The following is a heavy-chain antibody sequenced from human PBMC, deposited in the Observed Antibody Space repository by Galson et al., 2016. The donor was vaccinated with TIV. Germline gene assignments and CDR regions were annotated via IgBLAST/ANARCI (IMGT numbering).Heavy chain of an antibody. Sequence: SVKVSCKASGDTFRTYTISWVRQAPGQRLEWMGWINAANGDTKSSQKFQGRVTTTRDTSANMAYMELSSLRSEDTAVYYCARSDAISGYYYHFDYWGQGTLVTVSS. D-gene: IGHD3-22*01. CDR1: GDTFRTYT. V-gene: IGHV1-3*01. CDR3: ARSDAISGYYYHFDY. J-gene: IGHJ4*02. CDR2: INAANGDT.